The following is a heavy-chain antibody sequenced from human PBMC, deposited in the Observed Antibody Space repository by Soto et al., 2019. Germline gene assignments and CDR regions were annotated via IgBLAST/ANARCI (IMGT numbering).Heavy chain of an antibody. Sequence: GGSLRLSCAASGFTFSSYGMHWVRQAPGKGLEWVAVISYDGSNKYYADSVKGRFTISRDNSKNTLYLQMNSLRAEDTAVYYCAKDIFPGFLEWLFFDYWGQGTLVTVSS. J-gene: IGHJ4*02. CDR3: AKDIFPGFLEWLFFDY. V-gene: IGHV3-30*18. CDR1: GFTFSSYG. D-gene: IGHD3-3*01. CDR2: ISYDGSNK.